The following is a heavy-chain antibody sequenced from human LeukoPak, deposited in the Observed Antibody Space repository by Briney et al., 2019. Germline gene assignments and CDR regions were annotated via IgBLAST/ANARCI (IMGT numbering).Heavy chain of an antibody. D-gene: IGHD2-21*01. Sequence: PGGYLRLSCTTSGFNFRAYWMGWVRQAPGKGLEWVSAISGSGGSTYYADSVKGRFTISRDNSKNTLYLQMNSLRAEDTAVYYCAKAGQISIVVIAIGGSAFDIWGQGTMVTVSS. CDR2: ISGSGGST. J-gene: IGHJ3*02. CDR1: GFNFRAYW. CDR3: AKAGQISIVVIAIGGSAFDI. V-gene: IGHV3-23*01.